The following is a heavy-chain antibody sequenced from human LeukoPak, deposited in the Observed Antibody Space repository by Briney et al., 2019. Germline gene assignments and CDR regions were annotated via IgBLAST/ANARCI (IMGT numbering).Heavy chain of an antibody. CDR2: INHSGST. J-gene: IGHJ4*02. Sequence: SETLSLTCAVYGGSFSGYYWSWIRQPPGKGLEWIGEINHSGSTNYNPPLKSRVTISVDKPKNQFSLKLSSVTAADTAVYYCARGRNFLYWGQGTLVTVSS. CDR1: GGSFSGYY. V-gene: IGHV4-34*01. CDR3: ARGRNFLY.